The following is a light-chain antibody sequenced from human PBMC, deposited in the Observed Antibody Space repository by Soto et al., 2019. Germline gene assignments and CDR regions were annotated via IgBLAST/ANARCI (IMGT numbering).Light chain of an antibody. CDR2: EAS. J-gene: IGKJ1*01. CDR1: QSISSW. Sequence: DIEMTQSPSTLSPSVGDRVTITCRASQSISSWVAWYKQKPGKAPKLLIYEASSLESGVPSRFRGSGSGTEFTLTISSLKPDDFETYYCQQYNSYSGTFGQGTNVEIK. CDR3: QQYNSYSGT. V-gene: IGKV1-5*01.